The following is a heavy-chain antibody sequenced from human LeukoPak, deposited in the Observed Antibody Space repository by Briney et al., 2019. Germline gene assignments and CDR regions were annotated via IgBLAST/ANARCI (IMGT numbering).Heavy chain of an antibody. Sequence: GGSLRLSCAASGFTVSSNYMSWVRQAPGKGLEWVSVIYSGGSTYYADSVKGRFTISRDNSKNTLYLQMNSLRAEGTAVYYCARGGDGYNHFYYYYYMDVWGKGTTVTVSS. CDR2: IYSGGST. D-gene: IGHD5-24*01. V-gene: IGHV3-53*01. J-gene: IGHJ6*03. CDR3: ARGGDGYNHFYYYYYMDV. CDR1: GFTVSSNY.